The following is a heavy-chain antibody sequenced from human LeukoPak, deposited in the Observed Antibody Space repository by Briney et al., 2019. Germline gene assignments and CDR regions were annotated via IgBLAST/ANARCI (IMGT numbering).Heavy chain of an antibody. J-gene: IGHJ4*02. V-gene: IGHV1-69*13. CDR2: IIPIFGTA. D-gene: IGHD6-6*01. CDR3: ARGNDDSSSSGN. Sequence: SVKVSCKASGYTLISYYLHWVRQAPGQGLEWMGGIIPIFGTANYAQKFQGRVTITADESTSTAYMELSSLRSEDTAVYYCARGNDDSSSSGNWGQGTLVTVSS. CDR1: GYTLISYY.